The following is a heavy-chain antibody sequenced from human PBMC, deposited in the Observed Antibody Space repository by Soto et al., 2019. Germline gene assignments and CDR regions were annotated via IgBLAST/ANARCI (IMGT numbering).Heavy chain of an antibody. V-gene: IGHV3-23*01. CDR2: ISGSGGST. CDR1: GFTFSSYA. Sequence: GGSLRLSCAASGFTFSSYAMSWVRQAPGKGLEWVSAISGSGGSTYYADSVKGRFTISRDNSKNTLYLQMNSLRAEDTAVYYCAKEGGSSITIFGVVTSLRPSTSNGLGQYGMDVWGQGTTVTVSS. CDR3: AKEGGSSITIFGVVTSLRPSTSNGLGQYGMDV. J-gene: IGHJ6*02. D-gene: IGHD3-3*01.